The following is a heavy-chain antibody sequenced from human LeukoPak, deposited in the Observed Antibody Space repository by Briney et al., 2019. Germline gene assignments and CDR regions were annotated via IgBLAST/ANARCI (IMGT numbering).Heavy chain of an antibody. J-gene: IGHJ1*01. Sequence: PGGSLRLSCAASGFTFSSYGMHWVRQAPGKGLEWVAVIWYDGSNKYYADSVKGRFTISRDNSKNTLYLQMNSLRAEDTAVYYCAKGPRIAVAGTPEYFQHWGQGTLVTVSS. CDR2: IWYDGSNK. CDR3: AKGPRIAVAGTPEYFQH. D-gene: IGHD6-19*01. V-gene: IGHV3-33*06. CDR1: GFTFSSYG.